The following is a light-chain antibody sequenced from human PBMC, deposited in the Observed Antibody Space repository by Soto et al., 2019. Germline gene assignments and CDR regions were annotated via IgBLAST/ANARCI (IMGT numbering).Light chain of an antibody. V-gene: IGLV2-14*01. CDR1: SSDVGGYNY. CDR3: SSYTSSSTPV. CDR2: DVS. Sequence: QSALTQPASVSGSPGQSITISCTGTSSDVGGYNYVSWYQQHPGKAPKLMIYDVSNRPSGVSNRFSGSKSGNTASLTISGLQGEDEADYYCSSYTSSSTPVFGGGIKLTVL. J-gene: IGLJ2*01.